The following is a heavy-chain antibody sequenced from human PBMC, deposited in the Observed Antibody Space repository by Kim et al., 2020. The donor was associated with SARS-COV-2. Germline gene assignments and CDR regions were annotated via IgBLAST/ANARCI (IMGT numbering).Heavy chain of an antibody. CDR3: ARPYDSSGYYGG. J-gene: IGHJ4*02. CDR1: GGSFSGYY. Sequence: SETLSLTCAVYGGSFSGYYWSWIRQPPGKGLEWIGEINHSGSTNYNPSLKSRVTISVDTSKNQFSLKLSSVTAADTAVYYCARPYDSSGYYGGWGQGTLVTVAS. V-gene: IGHV4-34*01. CDR2: INHSGST. D-gene: IGHD3-22*01.